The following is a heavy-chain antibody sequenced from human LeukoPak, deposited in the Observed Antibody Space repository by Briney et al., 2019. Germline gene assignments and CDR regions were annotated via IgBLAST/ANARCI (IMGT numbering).Heavy chain of an antibody. D-gene: IGHD2-15*01. Sequence: PGASVKVSCKASGYTFTSYGISWVRQAPGQGLEWMGWISAYNGNTNYAQKLQGRVTMTTDTSTSTAYMEQRSLRPDDTAVYYCARDQGYCSGGSCPVMDVWGKGTTVTVSS. CDR1: GYTFTSYG. V-gene: IGHV1-18*01. CDR3: ARDQGYCSGGSCPVMDV. CDR2: ISAYNGNT. J-gene: IGHJ6*03.